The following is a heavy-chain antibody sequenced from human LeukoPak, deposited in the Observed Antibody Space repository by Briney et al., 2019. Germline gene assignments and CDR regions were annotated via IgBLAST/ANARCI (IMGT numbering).Heavy chain of an antibody. CDR2: ISSNGGST. CDR3: ARDISRGDYGDYLFDY. Sequence: PGGSLRLSCAASGFTFSSYAMHWVRQAPGKGLEYVSGISSNGGSTYYANSVKGRFTISRDNSKNTLYLQMGSLRAEDMAVYYCARDISRGDYGDYLFDYWGQGTLVTVSS. CDR1: GFTFSSYA. J-gene: IGHJ4*02. V-gene: IGHV3-64*01. D-gene: IGHD4-17*01.